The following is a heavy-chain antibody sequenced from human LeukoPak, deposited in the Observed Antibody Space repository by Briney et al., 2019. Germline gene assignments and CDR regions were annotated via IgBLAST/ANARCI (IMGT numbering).Heavy chain of an antibody. V-gene: IGHV3-74*03. CDR2: IDSDGSST. J-gene: IGHJ4*02. CDR3: ARPRIVGAKGGFDY. D-gene: IGHD1-26*01. Sequence: GGSLRLSCEASGFTFSRSWMHWVRQAPGEGLVWVSRIDSDGSSTTYADSVKGRFTTSRDNAKNTLYLQMKTLRAEDTAVYYCARPRIVGAKGGFDYWGQGTLVTVSS. CDR1: GFTFSRSW.